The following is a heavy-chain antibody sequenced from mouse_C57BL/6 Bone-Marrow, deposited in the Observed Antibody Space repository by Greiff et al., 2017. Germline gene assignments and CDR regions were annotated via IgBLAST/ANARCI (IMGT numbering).Heavy chain of an antibody. Sequence: VQLQQSGAELVKPGASVKLSCTASGFNIKDYYMHWVKQRTEQGLEWIGRIDPEDGETKYAPKFPGKATITADTSSNTAYLQLSSLTSEDTAVYYCARDYSNHYYAMDYWGQGTSVTVSS. CDR1: GFNIKDYY. V-gene: IGHV14-2*01. D-gene: IGHD2-5*01. CDR3: ARDYSNHYYAMDY. J-gene: IGHJ4*01. CDR2: IDPEDGET.